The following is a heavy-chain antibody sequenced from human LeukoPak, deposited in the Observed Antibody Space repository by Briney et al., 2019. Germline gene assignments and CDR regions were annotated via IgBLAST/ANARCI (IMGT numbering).Heavy chain of an antibody. J-gene: IGHJ4*02. CDR2: ISGSGGST. CDR3: AKPEASSGWSEGDY. CDR1: GFTFSSYA. D-gene: IGHD6-19*01. Sequence: GSLRLSCAASGFTFSSYAMSWVRQAPGKGLEWVSAISGSGGSTYYADSVKGRFTISRDNSKNPLYLQMDSLRAEDTAVYYCAKPEASSGWSEGDYWGQGTLVTVSS. V-gene: IGHV3-23*01.